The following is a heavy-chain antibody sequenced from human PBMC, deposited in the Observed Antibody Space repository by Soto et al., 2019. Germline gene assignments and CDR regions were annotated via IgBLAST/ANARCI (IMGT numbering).Heavy chain of an antibody. V-gene: IGHV1-69*02. Sequence: SVKVSCKASGGTFSSYTISWVRQAPGQGLEWMGRIIPILGIANYAQKFRGRVTITADKSTSTAYMELSSLRSEDTAVYYCASSSIFGVVILYYMDVWGKGTTVTVSS. D-gene: IGHD3-3*01. CDR3: ASSSIFGVVILYYMDV. CDR2: IIPILGIA. J-gene: IGHJ6*03. CDR1: GGTFSSYT.